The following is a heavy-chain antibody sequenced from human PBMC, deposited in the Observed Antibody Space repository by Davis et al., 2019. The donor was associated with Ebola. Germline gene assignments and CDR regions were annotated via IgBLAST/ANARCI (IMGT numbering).Heavy chain of an antibody. CDR2: INQDGSEK. CDR1: GFTFSNYW. CDR3: ARASMMVNYYYYYMDV. D-gene: IGHD3-22*01. V-gene: IGHV3-7*01. J-gene: IGHJ6*03. Sequence: GESLKISCAVSGFTFSNYWMTWVRQAPGKGLEWVANINQDGSEKKYVDSVKGRFTISRDNAKNSLYLQMNSLRAEDTAVYYCARASMMVNYYYYYMDVWGKGTAVTVSS.